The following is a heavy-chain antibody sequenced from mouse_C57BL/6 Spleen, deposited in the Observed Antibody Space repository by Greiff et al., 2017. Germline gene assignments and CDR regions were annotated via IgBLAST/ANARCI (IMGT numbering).Heavy chain of an antibody. V-gene: IGHV5-6*01. CDR3: ARQDYA. J-gene: IGHJ3*01. Sequence: EVKVVESGGDLVKPGGSLKLSCAASGFTFSSYGMSWVRQTPDKRLGWVATISSGGSYTYYPDSVKGRFTISRDNAKNTLYLQMSSLKSEDTAMYYCARQDYAWGQGTLVTVSA. CDR1: GFTFSSYG. D-gene: IGHD1-1*02. CDR2: ISSGGSYT.